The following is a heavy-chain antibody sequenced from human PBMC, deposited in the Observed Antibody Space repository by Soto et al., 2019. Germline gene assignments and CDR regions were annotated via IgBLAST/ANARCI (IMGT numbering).Heavy chain of an antibody. D-gene: IGHD3-22*01. CDR3: ARGRDYYDSSQNYFDY. Sequence: SVKVSCKASGGTFSSYAISWVRQAPGQGLEWMGGIIPIFGTANYAQKFQGRVTITADESTSTAYMELSSLRSEDTAVYYCARGRDYYDSSQNYFDYWGQGTLVTVSS. CDR1: GGTFSSYA. CDR2: IIPIFGTA. J-gene: IGHJ4*02. V-gene: IGHV1-69*13.